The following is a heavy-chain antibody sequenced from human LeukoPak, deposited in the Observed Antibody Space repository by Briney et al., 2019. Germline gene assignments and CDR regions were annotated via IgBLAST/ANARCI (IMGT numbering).Heavy chain of an antibody. CDR2: ISGSGGST. D-gene: IGHD3-22*01. J-gene: IGHJ4*02. CDR1: GFTFSSYA. Sequence: GGSLRLSCAASGFTFSSYAMSWVRQAPGKGLEWVSAISGSGGSTYYADSVKGRFTISRDNAKNSLYLQMNSLRDEDTAVYYCARDFRYHDSSGYYSFDYWGQGTLVTVSS. V-gene: IGHV3-23*01. CDR3: ARDFRYHDSSGYYSFDY.